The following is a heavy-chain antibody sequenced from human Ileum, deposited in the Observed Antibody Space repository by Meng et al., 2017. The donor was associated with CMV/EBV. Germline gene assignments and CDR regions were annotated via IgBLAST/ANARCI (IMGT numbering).Heavy chain of an antibody. V-gene: IGHV1-2*02. J-gene: IGHJ4*02. CDR1: GNIFTGYY. CDR3: ARENWVYDY. CDR2: INLNSGVI. Sequence: QLTLVQSGTELKKPGASVKVSCKASGNIFTGYYMHWVRQAPGQGLEWVGCINLNSGVIDFAQKFQGRITLTRDTSITTAYMELTRLIYDDTAVYYCARENWVYDYWGQGTLVTVSS. D-gene: IGHD7-27*01.